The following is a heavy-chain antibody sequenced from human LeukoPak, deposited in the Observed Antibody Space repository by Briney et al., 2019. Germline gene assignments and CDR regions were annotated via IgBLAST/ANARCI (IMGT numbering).Heavy chain of an antibody. CDR1: GYTLTELS. D-gene: IGHD6-13*01. Sequence: GASVKVSCKVSGYTLTELSMHWVRQAPGKGLEWMGGFDPEDGETIYAQKFQGRVTMTEDTSTDTAYMELSSLRSEDTAVYYCATRYSSSPYHYYMDVWGKGTTVTVSS. CDR2: FDPEDGET. V-gene: IGHV1-24*01. CDR3: ATRYSSSPYHYYMDV. J-gene: IGHJ6*03.